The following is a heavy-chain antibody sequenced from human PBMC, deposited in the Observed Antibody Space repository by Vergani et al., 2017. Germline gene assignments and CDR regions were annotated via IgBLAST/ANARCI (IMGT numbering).Heavy chain of an antibody. D-gene: IGHD2-2*02. CDR3: ARGPEPPAAIYYCDY. V-gene: IGHV4-59*01. CDR2: IYYSGST. CDR1: GGSISSYY. J-gene: IGHJ4*02. Sequence: QVQLQESGPGLVKPSETLSLTCTVSGGSISSYYWSWIRQPPGKGLEWIGYIYYSGSTNYNPSLKSRVTISVDTSKNQFSLKLSSVTAADTAVYYCARGPEPPAAIYYCDYWGQGTLVTVSS.